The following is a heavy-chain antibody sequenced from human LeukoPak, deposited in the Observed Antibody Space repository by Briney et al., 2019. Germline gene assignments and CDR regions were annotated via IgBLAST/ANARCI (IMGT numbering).Heavy chain of an antibody. J-gene: IGHJ4*02. Sequence: SETLSLTCTVSGCSITGYHWSWIRQPPGKGLEWIGYIYSSGSTEYKPSLKSRATISADTSKNQFSLKLTSVTAADTAVYYCARLTPYSGSPLGDYWGQGTLVTVSS. CDR3: ARLTPYSGSPLGDY. CDR2: IYSSGST. V-gene: IGHV4-59*08. CDR1: GCSITGYH. D-gene: IGHD1-26*01.